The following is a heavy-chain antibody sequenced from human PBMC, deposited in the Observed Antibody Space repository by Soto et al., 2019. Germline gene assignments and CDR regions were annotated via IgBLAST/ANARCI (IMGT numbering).Heavy chain of an antibody. D-gene: IGHD3-3*01. CDR2: ISWNSGSI. CDR1: GFTFDDYA. CDR3: AKDMGDFWSGYDY. J-gene: IGHJ4*02. Sequence: GGSLRLSCAASGFTFDDYAMHWVRQAPGKGLEWVSGISWNSGSIGYADSVKGRFTISRDNAKNSLYLQMNSLRAEDTALYYCAKDMGDFWSGYDYWGQGTLVTVSS. V-gene: IGHV3-9*01.